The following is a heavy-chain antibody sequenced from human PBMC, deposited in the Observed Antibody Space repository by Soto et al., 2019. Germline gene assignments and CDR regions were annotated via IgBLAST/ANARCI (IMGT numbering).Heavy chain of an antibody. CDR1: GGTFSSYA. J-gene: IGHJ4*02. CDR2: IIHIFGTA. D-gene: IGHD4-17*01. Sequence: QVQLVQSGAEVKKPGSSVKVSCKASGGTFSSYAISWVRQAPGQGLEWMGGIIHIFGTANYAQKFQGSVTITADEATSTAYMERSRLRSEDTAVYYCASRRYGGNLEGSDYWGQGTLVTVAS. CDR3: ASRRYGGNLEGSDY. V-gene: IGHV1-69*01.